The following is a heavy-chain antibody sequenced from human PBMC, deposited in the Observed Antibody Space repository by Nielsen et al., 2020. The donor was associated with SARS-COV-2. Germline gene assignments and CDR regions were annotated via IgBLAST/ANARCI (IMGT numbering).Heavy chain of an antibody. J-gene: IGHJ6*02. V-gene: IGHV5-51*01. D-gene: IGHD3-22*01. CDR3: ARQRPSPNGIWEEYYYDSSGYPDKYYYYYYGMDV. CDR1: GYSFTSYW. Sequence: GESLKISCKGSGYSFTSYWIGWVRQMPGKGLEWMGIIYPGDSDTRYSPSFQGQVTISADKSISTAYLQWSSLKASDTAMYYCARQRPSPNGIWEEYYYDSSGYPDKYYYYYYGMDVWGQGTTVTVSS. CDR2: IYPGDSDT.